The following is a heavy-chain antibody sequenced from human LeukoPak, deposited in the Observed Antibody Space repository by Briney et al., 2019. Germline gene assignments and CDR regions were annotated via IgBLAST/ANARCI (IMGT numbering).Heavy chain of an antibody. CDR2: ISGDGGST. CDR1: GFTFDDYA. V-gene: IGHV3-43*02. CDR3: AKGIGYYSGGSCYYDY. J-gene: IGHJ4*02. Sequence: GGSLRLSCAASGFTFDDYAMHWVRQAPGKGLEWVSLISGDGGSTYYADSVKGRFTISRDNSKNSLYLQMNSLRTEDTALYYCAKGIGYYSGGSCYYDYWGQGTLVTVSS. D-gene: IGHD2-15*01.